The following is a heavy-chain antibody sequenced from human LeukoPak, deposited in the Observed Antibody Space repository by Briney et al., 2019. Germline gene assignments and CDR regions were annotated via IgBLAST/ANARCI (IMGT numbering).Heavy chain of an antibody. CDR2: INPSGGST. CDR1: GYTFTSCY. J-gene: IGHJ4*02. D-gene: IGHD3-3*01. Sequence: ASVKVSCKASGYTFTSCYMHWVRQAPGQGLEWMGIINPSGGSTSYAQKFQGRVTMTRDTSTSTVYMELSSLRSEDTAVYYCARDRYDFWSGYYISYYFDYWGQGTLVTVSS. V-gene: IGHV1-46*01. CDR3: ARDRYDFWSGYYISYYFDY.